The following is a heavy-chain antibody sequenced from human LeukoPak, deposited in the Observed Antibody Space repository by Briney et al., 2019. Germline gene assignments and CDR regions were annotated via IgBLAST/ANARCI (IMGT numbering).Heavy chain of an antibody. CDR2: INHSGST. CDR1: GGSFSGYY. D-gene: IGHD2-2*01. J-gene: IGHJ4*02. Sequence: NASETLSLTCAVYGGSFSGYYWSWIRQPPEKGLEWIGEINHSGSTNYNPSLKSRVTISVDTSKNQFSLKLSSVTAADTAVYYCARQLGYCSSTSCYADKVDYWGQGTLVTVSS. V-gene: IGHV4-34*01. CDR3: ARQLGYCSSTSCYADKVDY.